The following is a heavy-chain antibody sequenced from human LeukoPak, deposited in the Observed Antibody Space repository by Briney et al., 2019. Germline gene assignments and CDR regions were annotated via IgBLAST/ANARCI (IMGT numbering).Heavy chain of an antibody. CDR1: GGSISSYY. V-gene: IGHV4-30-4*08. Sequence: TLSLTCTVSGGSISSYYWSWIRQPPGKGLEWIGYIYYSGSTYYNPSLKSRVTISVDTSKNQFSLKLSSVTAADTAVYYCARGGRDPIDYWGQGTLVTVSS. D-gene: IGHD3-10*01. J-gene: IGHJ4*02. CDR2: IYYSGST. CDR3: ARGGRDPIDY.